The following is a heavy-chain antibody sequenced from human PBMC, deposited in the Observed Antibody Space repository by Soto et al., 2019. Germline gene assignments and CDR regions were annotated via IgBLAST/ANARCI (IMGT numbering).Heavy chain of an antibody. CDR1: GCTFSSYA. CDR2: ISGSGGST. J-gene: IGHJ5*02. D-gene: IGHD6-19*01. V-gene: IGHV3-23*01. CDR3: AKVARIAVAGTRLTDWFDL. Sequence: EVQLLESGGGLVQPGGSLRLSCAASGCTFSSYAMSWVRQAPGKGLECVSAISGSGGSTYYSDSVKGRFTIYRDNSKNTRYLKMNSLRAEDTAVYYCAKVARIAVAGTRLTDWFDLRGQGTLVTVSS.